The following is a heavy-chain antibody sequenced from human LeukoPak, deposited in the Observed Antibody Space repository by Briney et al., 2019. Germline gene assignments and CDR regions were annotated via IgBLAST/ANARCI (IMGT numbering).Heavy chain of an antibody. J-gene: IGHJ2*01. CDR2: IYSGGST. V-gene: IGHV3-66*01. D-gene: IGHD3-22*01. Sequence: GGSLRLSCAASGFTVSSNYMSWVRQAPGKGLEWVSVIYSGGSTYYADSVKGRFTISRDNSKNTLYLQMNSLRAEDAAVYYCAREVDSSGYYSSDAYFDLWGRGTLVTVSS. CDR1: GFTVSSNY. CDR3: AREVDSSGYYSSDAYFDL.